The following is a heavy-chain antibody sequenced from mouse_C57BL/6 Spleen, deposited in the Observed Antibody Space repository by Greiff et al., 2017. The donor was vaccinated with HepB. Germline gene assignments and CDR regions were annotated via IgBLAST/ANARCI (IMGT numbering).Heavy chain of an antibody. CDR1: GYTFTSYW. J-gene: IGHJ1*03. D-gene: IGHD1-1*01. CDR2: IDPSDSDT. CDR3: ARRYYYDSDWYFDV. V-gene: IGHV1-52*01. Sequence: QVQLQQPGAELVRPGSSVKLSCKASGYTFTSYWMHWVKQRPIQGLEWIGNIDPSDSDTHYNQKFKDKATLTVDKSSSTAYMQLSSLTSEDSAVYYCARRYYYDSDWYFDVWGTGTTVTVSS.